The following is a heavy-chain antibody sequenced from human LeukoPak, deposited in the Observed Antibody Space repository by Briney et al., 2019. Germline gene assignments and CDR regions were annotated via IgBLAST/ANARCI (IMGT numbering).Heavy chain of an antibody. CDR1: GGSISSSSYY. CDR3: AREHTYYYGSGRTNWFDP. CDR2: IYYSGST. Sequence: SETLSLTCTVSGGSISSSSYYWGWIRQPPGKGLEWIGSIYYSGSTYYNPSLKSRVTISVDTSKNQFSLKLSSVTAADTAVYYCAREHTYYYGSGRTNWFDPWGQGTLVTVSS. D-gene: IGHD3-10*01. V-gene: IGHV4-39*07. J-gene: IGHJ5*02.